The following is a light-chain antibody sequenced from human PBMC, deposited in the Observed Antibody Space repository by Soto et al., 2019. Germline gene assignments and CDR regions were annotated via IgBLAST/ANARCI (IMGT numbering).Light chain of an antibody. CDR3: LKAIQTPRT. J-gene: IGKJ1*01. V-gene: IGKV2-28*01. CDR1: QSLLHKNGNNY. CDR2: MGS. Sequence: DIVMTQSPLSLPVTPGEAASIPCRSSQSLLHKNGNNYFNWYLQKPGQSPQLLIYMGSKRASGVPDRFSGSGSGTYFTLKISRVEAEDAGVHYCLKAIQTPRTSVHRTKVNIK.